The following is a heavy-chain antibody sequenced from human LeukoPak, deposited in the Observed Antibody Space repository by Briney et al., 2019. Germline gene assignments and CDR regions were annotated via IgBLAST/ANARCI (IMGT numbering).Heavy chain of an antibody. V-gene: IGHV2-70*17. CDR3: ARMTPDSPSFDY. D-gene: IGHD2-15*01. CDR2: IDWDDDK. Sequence: SGPALVKPTQTLTLTCTFSGFSLSTPEMCVTWIRQPPGKALEWLARIDWDDDKFYSPSLRSRLTISKDTPKNQVVLRMTNMDPVDTGTYYCARMTPDSPSFDYWGQGALITVSS. CDR1: GFSLSTPEMC. J-gene: IGHJ4*02.